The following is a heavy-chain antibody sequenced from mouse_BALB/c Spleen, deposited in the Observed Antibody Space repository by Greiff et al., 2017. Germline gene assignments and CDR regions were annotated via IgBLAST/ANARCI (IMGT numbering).Heavy chain of an antibody. V-gene: IGHV2-6-7*01. D-gene: IGHD2-1*01. CDR3: ARGGYGKRYYAMDY. CDR1: GFSLTGYG. Sequence: QVQLKESGPGLVAPSQSLSITCTVSGFSLTGYGVNWVRQPPGKGLEWLGMIWGDGSTDYNSALKSRLSISKDNSKSQVFLKMNSLQTDDTARYYCARGGYGKRYYAMDYWGQGTSVTVSS. CDR2: IWGDGST. J-gene: IGHJ4*01.